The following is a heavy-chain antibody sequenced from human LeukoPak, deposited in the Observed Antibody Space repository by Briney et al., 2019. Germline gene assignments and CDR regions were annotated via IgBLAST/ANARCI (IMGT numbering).Heavy chain of an antibody. CDR3: ARERAGQGHYYGMDV. V-gene: IGHV3-53*04. CDR1: GFTFSSYA. J-gene: IGHJ6*02. CDR2: YYSGGST. D-gene: IGHD6-13*01. Sequence: GGSLRLSCAASGFTFSSYAMSWVRRAPGKGLEWVSVYYSGGSTFYADSVKGRFIISRHNSKNTVYLEMNSLTVEDSAVYYCARERAGQGHYYGMDVWGRGTTVTVSS.